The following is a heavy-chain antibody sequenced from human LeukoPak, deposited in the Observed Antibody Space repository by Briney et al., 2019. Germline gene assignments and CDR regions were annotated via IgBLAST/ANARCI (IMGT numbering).Heavy chain of an antibody. V-gene: IGHV1-69*13. CDR1: GGTFSSYA. J-gene: IGHJ6*03. CDR2: IIPIFGTA. CDR3: ARARGTMVRGVIDRYYYYMDV. D-gene: IGHD3-10*01. Sequence: SVKVSCKASGGTFSSYAISWVRQAPGQGLEWMGGIIPIFGTANYAQKFQGRVTITADESTSTAYMELSSLRSEDTAVYYCARARGTMVRGVIDRYYYYMDVWGKGTTVTISS.